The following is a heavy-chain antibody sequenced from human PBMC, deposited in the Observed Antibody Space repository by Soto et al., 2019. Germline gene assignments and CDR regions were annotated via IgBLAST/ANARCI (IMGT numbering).Heavy chain of an antibody. D-gene: IGHD6-13*01. CDR2: IYYSGST. CDR1: GGSISSSSYY. J-gene: IGHJ4*02. CDR3: ARRMAGAAAGYFDY. V-gene: IGHV4-39*01. Sequence: SETLSLTCTVSGGSISSSSYYWGWIRQPPGKGLEWIGSIYYSGSTYYNPSLKSRVTISVDTSKNQFSLKLSSVTAADTAVYYCARRMAGAAAGYFDYWGQGNLVTVSS.